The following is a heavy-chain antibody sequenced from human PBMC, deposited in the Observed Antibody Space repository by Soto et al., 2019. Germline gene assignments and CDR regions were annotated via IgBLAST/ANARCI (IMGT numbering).Heavy chain of an antibody. Sequence: QVQLVQSGAEVKKPGSSVKVSCKASGGTFSSYTISWVRQAPGQGLEWMGRIIPILGIANYAQKFQGRVTITADKSTSTAYMELSSLRSEDTAVYYCARVPRGGYEGPFDIWGQGTMGTVSS. D-gene: IGHD5-12*01. J-gene: IGHJ3*02. CDR1: GGTFSSYT. CDR2: IIPILGIA. V-gene: IGHV1-69*02. CDR3: ARVPRGGYEGPFDI.